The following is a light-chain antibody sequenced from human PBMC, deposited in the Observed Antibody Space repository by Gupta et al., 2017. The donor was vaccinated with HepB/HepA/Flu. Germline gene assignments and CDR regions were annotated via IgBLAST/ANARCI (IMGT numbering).Light chain of an antibody. J-gene: IGLJ3*02. CDR1: SSNIGSNT. CDR2: SNN. CDR3: AAWDDSLNGHWV. V-gene: IGLV1-44*01. Sequence: QSVLTQPPSASGTPGQRVTISCSGSSSNIGSNTVNWYQQLPGTAPKLLIYSNNQRPSGVPDRFSGSKSATSASLAISGLQSEYEADYYCAAWDDSLNGHWVFGGGTKLTVL.